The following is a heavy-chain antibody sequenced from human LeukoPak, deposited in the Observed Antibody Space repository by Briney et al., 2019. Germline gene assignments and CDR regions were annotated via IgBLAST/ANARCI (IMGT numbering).Heavy chain of an antibody. V-gene: IGHV3-23*01. Sequence: GGSLRLSCAASGFTFSSYAMSWVRQAPGKGLEWVSAISGSGGSTYYADSVKGRFTISRDNSKNTLYLQMNSLRAEDTAVYYCAKDPYCSGGSCSTNWFDPWGQGTLVTVSS. CDR3: AKDPYCSGGSCSTNWFDP. CDR1: GFTFSSYA. CDR2: ISGSGGST. D-gene: IGHD2-15*01. J-gene: IGHJ5*02.